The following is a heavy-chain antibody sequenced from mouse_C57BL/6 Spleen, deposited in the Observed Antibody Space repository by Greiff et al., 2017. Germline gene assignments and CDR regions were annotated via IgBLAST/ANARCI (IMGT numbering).Heavy chain of an antibody. J-gene: IGHJ1*03. CDR3: VYHWYFDV. V-gene: IGHV10-1*01. D-gene: IGHD5-1-1*01. CDR1: GFSFNTYA. Sequence: EVQLVESGGGLVQPKGSLKLSCAASGFSFNTYAMNWVRQAPGKGLEWVARIRSKSNNYAPYYADSVKDRFTISGDDSESMLYLQMNNLKTEDTAMYYCVYHWYFDVWGTGTTVTVSS. CDR2: IRSKSNNYAP.